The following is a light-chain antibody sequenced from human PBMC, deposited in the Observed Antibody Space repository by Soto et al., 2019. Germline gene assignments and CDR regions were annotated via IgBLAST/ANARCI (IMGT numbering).Light chain of an antibody. CDR3: QVWDSSSDHYV. V-gene: IGLV3-21*04. Sequence: SYELTQPHSVSEAPGKTARITCGGNNIGSKSVHWNQQKPGQAPVLVIYYDSDRPSGIPERFSGSNSGNTATLTISRVEAGDEADYYCQVWDSSSDHYVFGTGTQLTVL. CDR1: NIGSKS. J-gene: IGLJ1*01. CDR2: YDS.